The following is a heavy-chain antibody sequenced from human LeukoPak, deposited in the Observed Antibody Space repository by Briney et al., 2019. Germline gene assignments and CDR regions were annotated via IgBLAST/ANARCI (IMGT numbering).Heavy chain of an antibody. V-gene: IGHV4-34*01. J-gene: IGHJ4*02. CDR1: GGSFSGYY. CDR3: ARRLVDSSARQVGDD. D-gene: IGHD3-22*01. Sequence: SETLSPACAVYGGSFSGYYWSWIRQTPGKGLEWIGEINDSGSTNCNPSLKSRVTLSVDTAKNQFSLRLNSVTAADTAVYYCARRLVDSSARQVGDDWGQGNLVTVSS. CDR2: INDSGST.